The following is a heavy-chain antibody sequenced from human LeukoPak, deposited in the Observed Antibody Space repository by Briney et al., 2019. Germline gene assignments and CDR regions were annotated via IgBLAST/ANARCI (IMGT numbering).Heavy chain of an antibody. D-gene: IGHD6-13*01. CDR2: ISAYNGNT. V-gene: IGHV1-18*04. CDR1: GYTFTSYY. Sequence: ASVTVSCKASGYTFTSYYMHWVRQAPGQGLEWMGWISAYNGNTNYAQKLQGRVTMTTDTSTSTAYMELRSLRSDDTAVYYCASLIAAAGRYGMDVWGQGTTVTVSS. CDR3: ASLIAAAGRYGMDV. J-gene: IGHJ6*02.